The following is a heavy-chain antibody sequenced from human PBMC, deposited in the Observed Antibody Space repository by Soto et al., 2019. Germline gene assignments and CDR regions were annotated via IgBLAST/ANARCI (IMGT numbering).Heavy chain of an antibody. J-gene: IGHJ4*01. CDR2: IIPIFGKT. CDR3: ATSGYNYGPFDY. D-gene: IGHD2-15*01. CDR1: GDTFKNYA. V-gene: IGHV1-69*13. Sequence: EASVKVSCKASGDTFKNYAISWVRQAPGQGLEWMGGIIPIFGKTDYAQTFHGRVTINGDESTYTAHMELRDLRSDDTALYYCATSGYNYGPFDYWGRGLLVTVSS.